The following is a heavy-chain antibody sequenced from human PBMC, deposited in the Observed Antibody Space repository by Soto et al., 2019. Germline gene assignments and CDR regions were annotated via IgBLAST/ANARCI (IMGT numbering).Heavy chain of an antibody. V-gene: IGHV1-18*01. CDR1: GYTFTSYG. J-gene: IGHJ4*02. D-gene: IGHD1-1*01. Sequence: QVHLVQSGAEVKKPGASVKVSCKASGYTFTSYGITWVRQAPGQGLEWMGWISAHNGNTDYAQKLQGRGIVTRDTSTSTAYMELRSLGSDDTAVYYCARGRYGDYWGQGALVTVSS. CDR2: ISAHNGNT. CDR3: ARGRYGDY.